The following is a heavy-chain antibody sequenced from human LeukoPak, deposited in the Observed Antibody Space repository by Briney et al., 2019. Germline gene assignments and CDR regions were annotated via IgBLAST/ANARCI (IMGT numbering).Heavy chain of an antibody. CDR2: ISSSGSPI. J-gene: IGHJ4*02. CDR3: AKGDAYSSGSYFEY. Sequence: GGSLRLSCAASGFTFSSYEMNWVRQAPGKGLEWVSYISSSGSPIYYADSVKDRFTISRDNARNSMFLQMNSLRAEDTAVYYCAKGDAYSSGSYFEYWGQGALVTVSS. CDR1: GFTFSSYE. D-gene: IGHD3-10*01. V-gene: IGHV3-48*03.